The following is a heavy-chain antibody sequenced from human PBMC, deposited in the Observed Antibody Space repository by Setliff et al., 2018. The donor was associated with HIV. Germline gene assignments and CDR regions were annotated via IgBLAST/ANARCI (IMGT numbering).Heavy chain of an antibody. J-gene: IGHJ4*02. CDR2: INPSGGST. V-gene: IGHV1-46*01. D-gene: IGHD5-12*01. CDR1: GYTFTSYY. Sequence: ASVKVSCKASGYTFTSYYIHWVRQAPGQGLEWMGRINPSGGSTRYAQKFQGRVTMPRDTSTSTVYMELSSLRSADTAMYYCARGATITYYVDYWGQGTLVTVSS. CDR3: ARGATITYYVDY.